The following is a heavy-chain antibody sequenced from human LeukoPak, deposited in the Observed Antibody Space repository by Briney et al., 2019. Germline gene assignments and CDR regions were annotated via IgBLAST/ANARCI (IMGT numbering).Heavy chain of an antibody. CDR2: IYYSGST. J-gene: IGHJ6*02. CDR1: GGSISSYY. V-gene: IGHV4-59*08. Sequence: SETLSLTCTVSGGSISSYYWSWIRQPPGKGLEWIGYIYYSGSTNYNPSLKSRVTISVDTSKNQFSLKLSSVTAADTAVYYCARLYSYGTFYYYYGMDVWGQGTTVTVSS. CDR3: ARLYSYGTFYYYYGMDV. D-gene: IGHD5-18*01.